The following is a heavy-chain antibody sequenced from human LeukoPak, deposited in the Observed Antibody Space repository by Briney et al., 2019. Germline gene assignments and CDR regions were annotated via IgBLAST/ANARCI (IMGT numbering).Heavy chain of an antibody. CDR1: GGSISSSSYY. Sequence: PSETLSLTCTVSGGSISSSSYYWGWIRQPPGKGLEWIGSIYYSGSTYYNPSLKSRVTISVDTSKNQFSLKLSSVTAADTAKYYCARYAVPAALYYYYYYMDVWGKGTTVTVCS. CDR2: IYYSGST. J-gene: IGHJ6*03. CDR3: ARYAVPAALYYYYYYMDV. V-gene: IGHV4-39*01. D-gene: IGHD2-2*01.